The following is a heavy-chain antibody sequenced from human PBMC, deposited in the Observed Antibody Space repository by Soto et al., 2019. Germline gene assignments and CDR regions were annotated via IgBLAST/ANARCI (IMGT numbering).Heavy chain of an antibody. D-gene: IGHD2-2*02. CDR3: ARVYGHYYYYGMDV. Sequence: ASVKVSCKASGYTFTSYAMHWVRQAPGQRLEWMGWINAGNGNTKYSQKFQGRVTITRDTSASTAYMELSNLRSEDTAVYYCARVYGHYYYYGMDVWGQGTTVTVSS. CDR2: INAGNGNT. CDR1: GYTFTSYA. V-gene: IGHV1-3*01. J-gene: IGHJ6*02.